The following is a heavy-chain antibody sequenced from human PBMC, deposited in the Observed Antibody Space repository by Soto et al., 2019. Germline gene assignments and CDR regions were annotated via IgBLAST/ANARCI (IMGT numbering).Heavy chain of an antibody. J-gene: IGHJ4*02. CDR3: ARCGYSGYDWVYLDY. CDR2: ISSSSSTI. Sequence: GGSLRLSCAASGFTFSSYSMNWVRQAPGKGLEWVSYISSSSSTIYYADSVKGRFTISRDNAKNSLYLQMNSLRDEDTAVYYCARCGYSGYDWVYLDYWGQGTLVNVS. D-gene: IGHD5-12*01. CDR1: GFTFSSYS. V-gene: IGHV3-48*02.